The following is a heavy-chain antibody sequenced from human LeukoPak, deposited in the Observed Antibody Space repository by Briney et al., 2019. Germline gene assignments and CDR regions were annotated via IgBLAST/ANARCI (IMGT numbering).Heavy chain of an antibody. CDR1: GFTFDDHG. D-gene: IGHD3-16*01. V-gene: IGHV3-23*01. CDR2: ISGSGGST. CDR3: AKDATIPYLLGE. Sequence: PGGSLRLSCAASGFTFDDHGMNWVRRAPGKGLEWVSAISGSGGSTYYADSVKGRFTISRDNSKNTLYLQMNSLGAEDTAVYYCAKDATIPYLLGEWGQGTLVTVSS. J-gene: IGHJ4*02.